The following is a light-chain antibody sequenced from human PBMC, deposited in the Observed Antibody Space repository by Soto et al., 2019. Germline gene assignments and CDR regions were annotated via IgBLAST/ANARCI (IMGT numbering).Light chain of an antibody. Sequence: VLTQSPGTLSLSPGERATLPCRASQSLSSSFLAWYHKKPGLAPRLLLYGASNRATGIPDRFSGSECGTDFTLSVSRQEPEDFAVYFCLQYASPLYTFGQGTKLEIK. CDR1: QSLSSSF. V-gene: IGKV3-20*01. CDR2: GAS. CDR3: LQYASPLYT. J-gene: IGKJ2*01.